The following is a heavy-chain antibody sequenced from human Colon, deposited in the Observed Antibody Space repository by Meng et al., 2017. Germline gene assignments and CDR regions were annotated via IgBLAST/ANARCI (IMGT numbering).Heavy chain of an antibody. D-gene: IGHD2-21*01. V-gene: IGHV4-4*02. CDR1: RGSISSSNW. CDR2: ISQSGTT. CDR3: VRQGMTSYSWGY. Sequence: GRRQGAGPGLGKASGTLSRTCAVSRGSISSSNWWSWVRQPPGKGLEWIGEISQSGTTYYNPSLKSRVTITGDWSKNQFSLNLNSVTAADTALYYCVRQGMTSYSWGYWGQGTLVTVSS. J-gene: IGHJ4*02.